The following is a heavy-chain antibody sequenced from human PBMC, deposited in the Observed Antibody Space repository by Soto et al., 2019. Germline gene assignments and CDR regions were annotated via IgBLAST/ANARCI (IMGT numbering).Heavy chain of an antibody. J-gene: IGHJ3*01. V-gene: IGHV4-31*03. Sequence: QVQLQESGTGQVEPSQTLSLTCTVSGGSVIRGGYYWSWIRQLPGKGMEWIGYIYYSGSTYYNPSLKSRVTISVDRSKNQFSVKLSSVTVANTAVYYCARGVVPAAPLDGAFDFWGQGTMVTVSS. CDR3: ARGVVPAAPLDGAFDF. CDR2: IYYSGST. CDR1: GGSVIRGGYY. D-gene: IGHD2-2*01.